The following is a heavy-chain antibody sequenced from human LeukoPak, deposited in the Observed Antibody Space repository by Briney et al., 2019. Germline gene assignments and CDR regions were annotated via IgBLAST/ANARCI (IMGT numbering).Heavy chain of an antibody. V-gene: IGHV3-23*01. J-gene: IGHJ4*02. CDR3: AKEYFAWRNRRAFDY. CDR2: ISGSGGST. CDR1: GFTFSSYA. D-gene: IGHD3-9*01. Sequence: GGSLRLSCAASGFTFSSYAMSWVRQAPGKGLEWVAGISGSGGSTYYADSVKGRFPLSRDNSKKTPYMQLNSLRAEDTAVYYCAKEYFAWRNRRAFDYWGQGTLVTVSS.